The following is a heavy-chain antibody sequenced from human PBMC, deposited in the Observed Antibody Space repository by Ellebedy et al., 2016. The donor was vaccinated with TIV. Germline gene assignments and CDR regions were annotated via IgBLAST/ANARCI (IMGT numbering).Heavy chain of an antibody. J-gene: IGHJ4*02. D-gene: IGHD3-10*01. Sequence: GESLKISCAASGFTFGDYGMSWVRQAPGKGLEWVSGFNYIGGSTGYADSVKGRFTVSRDNAKNSLFLQMNNLRAEDTAFYYCARVMGIYGSGSYSDYWGQGTLVTVSS. CDR2: FNYIGGST. V-gene: IGHV3-20*04. CDR1: GFTFGDYG. CDR3: ARVMGIYGSGSYSDY.